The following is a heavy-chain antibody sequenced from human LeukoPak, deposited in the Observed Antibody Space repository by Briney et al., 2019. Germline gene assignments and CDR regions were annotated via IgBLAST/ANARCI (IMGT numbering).Heavy chain of an antibody. CDR2: IRYDGSNK. CDR3: AKDRFESSGWPYYYYYYMDV. Sequence: GGSLRLSCAASGFTFSSYGMHWVRQAPGKGLEWVAFIRYDGSNKYYADSVKGRFTISRDNSENTLYLQMNSLRAEDTAVYYCAKDRFESSGWPYYYYYYMDVWGKGTTVTVSS. CDR1: GFTFSSYG. D-gene: IGHD6-19*01. J-gene: IGHJ6*03. V-gene: IGHV3-30*02.